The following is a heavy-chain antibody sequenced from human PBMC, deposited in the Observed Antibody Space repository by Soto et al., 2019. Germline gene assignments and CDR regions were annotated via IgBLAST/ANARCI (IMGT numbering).Heavy chain of an antibody. CDR2: ISGSGGST. D-gene: IGHD6-19*01. CDR1: GFTFSSYA. J-gene: IGHJ1*01. V-gene: IGHV3-23*01. Sequence: GGSLRLSCAASGFTFSSYAMSWVRQAPGKGLEWVAAISGSGGSTYYADSVKGRFTISRDNSKNTLYLQMNSLRAEDTAVYYCAKGPQNSGWTVAEYFQHWGQGTLVTVSS. CDR3: AKGPQNSGWTVAEYFQH.